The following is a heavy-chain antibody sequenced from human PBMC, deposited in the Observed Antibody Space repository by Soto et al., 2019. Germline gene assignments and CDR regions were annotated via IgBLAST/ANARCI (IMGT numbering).Heavy chain of an antibody. Sequence: QVHLVQSGAEVRKPGSSVKVSCKASGGTFVIYAFTWVRQAPGQGLEWMGGINPVFGTANNAQKFQGRVTITADVSTNTTYMERSSLRPEDTAVYYCARYYYDSSGYPHAFDIWGQGTLVTVSS. CDR3: ARYYYDSSGYPHAFDI. J-gene: IGHJ3*02. CDR2: INPVFGTA. D-gene: IGHD3-22*01. V-gene: IGHV1-69*01. CDR1: GGTFVIYA.